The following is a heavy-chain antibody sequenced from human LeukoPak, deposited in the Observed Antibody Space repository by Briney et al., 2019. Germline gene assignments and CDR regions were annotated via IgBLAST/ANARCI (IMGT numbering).Heavy chain of an antibody. CDR2: IYYSGST. V-gene: IGHV4-61*01. J-gene: IGHJ3*02. D-gene: IGHD4/OR15-4a*01. CDR1: GDSISSGSYY. Sequence: KASQTLSLTCTVSGDSISSGSYYWSWIRQPPGKGLEWIGYIYYSGSTNYNPSLKSRVTISIDTSKNQLSLKLSSVTAADTAVYYCARDQGLLDAFVIWGQGTMVTVFS. CDR3: ARDQGLLDAFVI.